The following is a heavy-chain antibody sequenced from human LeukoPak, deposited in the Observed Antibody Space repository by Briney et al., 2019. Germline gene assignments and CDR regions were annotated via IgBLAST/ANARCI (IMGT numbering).Heavy chain of an antibody. CDR1: GGSISSYY. D-gene: IGHD4-11*01. CDR3: ARYRGKTTVSSLDWFDP. V-gene: IGHV4-59*01. Sequence: ASETLSLTCTVSGGSISSYYWSWIRQPPGKGLDWIGYIYYSGSTKYNPSLKSRVTISVDTSKNQFSLKLSSVTAADTAVYYCARYRGKTTVSSLDWFDPWGQGTLVTVSS. J-gene: IGHJ5*02. CDR2: IYYSGST.